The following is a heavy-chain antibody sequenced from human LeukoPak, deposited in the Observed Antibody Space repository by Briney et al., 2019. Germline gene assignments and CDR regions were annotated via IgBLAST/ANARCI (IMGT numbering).Heavy chain of an antibody. J-gene: IGHJ5*02. CDR1: GYTFTDYY. D-gene: IGHD3-3*01. CDR2: VDPEDGET. V-gene: IGHV1-69-2*01. CDR3: ATVGHDFWSGYFLTYNWFDP. Sequence: ASVKISCKVSGYTFTDYYMHWVQQAPGKGLEWMGLVDPEDGETIYAEKFQGRVTITADTSTDTAYMELSSLRSEDAAVYYCATVGHDFWSGYFLTYNWFDPWGQGTLVTVSS.